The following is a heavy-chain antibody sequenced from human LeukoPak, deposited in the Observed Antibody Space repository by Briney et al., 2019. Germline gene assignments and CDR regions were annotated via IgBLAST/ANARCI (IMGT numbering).Heavy chain of an antibody. CDR2: TSGSGGGT. Sequence: GGSLRLSCEAPGVTFSSYVMSWVRQAPGKGPEWVSGTSGSGGGTYYADSVKGRFAISRDNSKNTLYLQMNSLGAEDTAVYYCVQEGPRGLAFDIWGQGTKVTVSS. CDR1: GVTFSSYV. J-gene: IGHJ3*02. CDR3: VQEGPRGLAFDI. V-gene: IGHV3-23*01.